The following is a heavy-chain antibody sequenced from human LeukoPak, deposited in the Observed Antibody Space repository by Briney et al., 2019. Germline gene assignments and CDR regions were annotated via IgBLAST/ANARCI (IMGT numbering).Heavy chain of an antibody. D-gene: IGHD6-13*01. J-gene: IGHJ5*02. CDR2: ISAYNGNT. Sequence: ASAKVSCKASGYTFTSYGISWVRQAPGQGLEWMGWISAYNGNTNYAQKLQGRVTMTTDTSTSTAYMELRSLRSDDTAVYYCARVSLSSSWKNWFDPWGQGTLVTVSS. CDR3: ARVSLSSSWKNWFDP. CDR1: GYTFTSYG. V-gene: IGHV1-18*01.